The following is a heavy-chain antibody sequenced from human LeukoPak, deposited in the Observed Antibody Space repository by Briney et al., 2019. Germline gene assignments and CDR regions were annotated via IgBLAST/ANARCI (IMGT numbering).Heavy chain of an antibody. V-gene: IGHV3-48*04. CDR1: GFTFSSYS. D-gene: IGHD3-22*01. Sequence: GGSLRLSCAASGFTFSSYSMNWVRQAPGKGREWVSYISIIISTICDAAFGKGRLTISRDNAKNSLYLQRTSLGAEETAVYYCARIYYGGGGYPCFDYGGKGTLVTVSS. J-gene: IGHJ4*02. CDR2: ISIIISTI. CDR3: ARIYYGGGGYPCFDY.